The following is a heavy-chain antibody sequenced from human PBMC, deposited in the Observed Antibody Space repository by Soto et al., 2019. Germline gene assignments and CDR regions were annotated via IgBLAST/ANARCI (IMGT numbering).Heavy chain of an antibody. CDR1: GGTFSNYA. V-gene: IGHV1-69*14. Sequence: QVQLVQSGADVKKPGSSVKVSCEVSGGTFSNYAFTWVRQGPGQGLGWMGGIIPIFGTANYARQFKGRVAISADKSTTTTYMELSNLTSEDTAVYYCARVAETGYTSGWYYFDSWGQGSLVTVSS. D-gene: IGHD6-19*01. CDR3: ARVAETGYTSGWYYFDS. J-gene: IGHJ4*02. CDR2: IIPIFGTA.